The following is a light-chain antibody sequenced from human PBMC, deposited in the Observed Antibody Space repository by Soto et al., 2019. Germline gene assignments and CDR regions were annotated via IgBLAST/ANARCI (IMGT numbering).Light chain of an antibody. CDR3: AAGDDSLNAGG. J-gene: IGLJ2*01. Sequence: QSVLTQPPSVSGTPGHKVSISCSGSTSNLGGNTVNWYQQLPGTAPKLLIYTNNQRPSGVPDRFSGSKSGTSASLAISGLRSEDEADCYCAAGDDSLNAGGFGGGTKLTVL. V-gene: IGLV1-44*01. CDR2: TNN. CDR1: TSNLGGNT.